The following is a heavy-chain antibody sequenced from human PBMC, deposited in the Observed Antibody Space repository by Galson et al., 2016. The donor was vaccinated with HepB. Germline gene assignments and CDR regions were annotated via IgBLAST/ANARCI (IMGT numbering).Heavy chain of an antibody. V-gene: IGHV3-13*01. CDR2: MGTAGET. J-gene: IGHJ5*02. D-gene: IGHD3-16*01. CDR1: GFNFDSYD. Sequence: SLRLSCAASGFNFDSYDMHWVRQVTGGGLEWVSSMGTAGETFYSDSAVGRFIISRDNAKDSLSLQMDNLTEGDTAVYYCGRDRGSLGGLWFDPRGQGTLVIASS. CDR3: GRDRGSLGGLWFDP.